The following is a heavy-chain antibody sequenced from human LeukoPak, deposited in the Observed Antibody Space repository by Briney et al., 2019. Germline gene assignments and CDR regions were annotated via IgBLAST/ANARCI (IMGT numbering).Heavy chain of an antibody. CDR1: GGSISSGGYY. J-gene: IGHJ4*02. CDR3: ARGAYPGYSGYDDGDFDY. CDR2: IYYSGST. V-gene: IGHV4-31*03. D-gene: IGHD5-12*01. Sequence: SETLSLTCTVSGGSISSGGYYWSWIPQHPGKGLEWIGYIYYSGSTYYNPSLKSRVTISVDTSKNQFSLKLSSVTAADTAVYYCARGAYPGYSGYDDGDFDYWGQGTLVTVSS.